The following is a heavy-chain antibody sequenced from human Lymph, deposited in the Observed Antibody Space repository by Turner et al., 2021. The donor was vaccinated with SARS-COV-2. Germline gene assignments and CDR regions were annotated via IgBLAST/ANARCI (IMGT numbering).Heavy chain of an antibody. Sequence: VQLLGPGGGLVQSGGSLRLSCSAPGFTFNTYSISWVHQAPGKGLEWVSTISCSGGSTYYADSVKGRFIISRDNSKNTLYLQMNSLGAEDTAVYYCANLYPTVSWEFPYGMDVWGQGTTVTVSS. CDR1: GFTFNTYS. J-gene: IGHJ6*02. CDR3: ANLYPTVSWEFPYGMDV. D-gene: IGHD3-16*01. V-gene: IGHV3-23*01. CDR2: ISCSGGST.